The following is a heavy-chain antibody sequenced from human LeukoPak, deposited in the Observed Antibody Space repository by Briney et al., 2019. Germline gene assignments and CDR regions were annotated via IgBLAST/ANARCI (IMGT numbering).Heavy chain of an antibody. CDR3: ARLYSSTSSPYYFYYYYIDV. D-gene: IGHD6-6*01. J-gene: IGHJ6*03. Sequence: GESLKISCKGSGYSFSSYWIGWVRQLPGKGLEWMGIIYPGDSDTKYSPSFQGLVTISADKSITTAYLQWSSLKASDTAMYYCARLYSSTSSPYYFYYYYIDVWGKGTTVTVSS. V-gene: IGHV5-51*01. CDR1: GYSFSSYW. CDR2: IYPGDSDT.